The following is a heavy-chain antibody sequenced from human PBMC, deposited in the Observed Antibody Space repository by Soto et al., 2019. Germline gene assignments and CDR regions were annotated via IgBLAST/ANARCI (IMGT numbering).Heavy chain of an antibody. J-gene: IGHJ5*02. CDR1: GFTFSSYW. V-gene: IGHV3-74*01. CDR3: ASGGATDWAAGRGEKSAPRTHRA. CDR2: INSDGSST. Sequence: PGGSLRLSCAASGFTFSSYWMHWVRQAPGKGLVWVSRINSDGSSTSYADSVKGRFTISRDNAKNTLYLQMNSLRAEDTAVYYCASGGATDWAAGRGEKSAPRTHRAWGQGTLVTVSS. D-gene: IGHD6-13*01.